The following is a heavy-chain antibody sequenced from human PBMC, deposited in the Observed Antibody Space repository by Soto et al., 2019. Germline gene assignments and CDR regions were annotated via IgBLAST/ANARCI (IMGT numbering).Heavy chain of an antibody. CDR1: GGTFSSYA. V-gene: IGHV1-69*13. CDR3: ARDIIVVVTAAMEHYGMDV. Sequence: SVKVSCKASGGTFSSYAISWVRQAPGQGLEWMGGIIPIFGTANYAQKFQGRVTITADESTSTAYMELSSLRSEDTAVYYCARDIIVVVTAAMEHYGMDVWGQGTTVTVSS. J-gene: IGHJ6*02. CDR2: IIPIFGTA. D-gene: IGHD2-2*01.